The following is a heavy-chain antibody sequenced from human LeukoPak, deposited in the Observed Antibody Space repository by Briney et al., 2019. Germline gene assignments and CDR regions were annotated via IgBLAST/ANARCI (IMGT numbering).Heavy chain of an antibody. CDR2: IYYSGST. D-gene: IGHD3-10*01. CDR1: GGSISSGDYY. CDR3: AREEFYYGSGSYYYYGMDV. J-gene: IGHJ6*04. Sequence: SETLSLTCTVSGGSISSGDYYWSWIRQPPGKGLEWIGYIYYSGSTYYNPSLKSRVTISVDTSKNQFSLKLSSVTAADTAVYYCAREEFYYGSGSYYYYGMDVWAKGPRSPSPQ. V-gene: IGHV4-30-4*01.